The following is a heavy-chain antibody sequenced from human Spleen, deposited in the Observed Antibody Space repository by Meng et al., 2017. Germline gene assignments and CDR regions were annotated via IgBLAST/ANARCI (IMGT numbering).Heavy chain of an antibody. CDR2: IKQDGSEK. V-gene: IGHV3-7*01. J-gene: IGHJ4*02. D-gene: IGHD3-22*01. CDR1: GFTFSSYC. Sequence: GGSLRLSCVGSGFTFSSYCMSWVRQAPGKGLEWVANIKQDGSEKYYVDSVKGRFTISRDNAKNSLYLQMNSLRAEDTAVYYCARDQFYYDSSGFVVDYWGQGTLVTVSS. CDR3: ARDQFYYDSSGFVVDY.